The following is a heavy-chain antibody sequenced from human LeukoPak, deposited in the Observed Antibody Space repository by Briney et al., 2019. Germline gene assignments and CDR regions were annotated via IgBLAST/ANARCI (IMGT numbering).Heavy chain of an antibody. J-gene: IGHJ4*02. CDR2: ISGSGDNT. Sequence: PGGSLRLSCASSGFTFNNYGMSWVRLAPGKGLEWVSGISGSGDNTYYADSVKGRFTISRDNSKNTLYLQMNSLRAEDTAVYYCAKGGVYSSSWIGYWGQGTLVTVSS. CDR3: AKGGVYSSSWIGY. CDR1: GFTFNNYG. V-gene: IGHV3-23*01. D-gene: IGHD6-13*01.